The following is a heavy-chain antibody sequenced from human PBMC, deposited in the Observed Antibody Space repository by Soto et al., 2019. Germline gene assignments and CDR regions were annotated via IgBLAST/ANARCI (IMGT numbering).Heavy chain of an antibody. D-gene: IGHD3-3*01. CDR1: GYTFTSYD. J-gene: IGHJ5*02. CDR3: ARGLEWSWSLDP. V-gene: IGHV1-8*01. Sequence: QVQLVQSGAEVKKPGASVKVSCKASGYTFTSYDINWVRQAPGQGLEWMGWMNPNRGNTGYAQKFQGRVTMTRNTSISTAYMELSSLRSEDTAMYYCARGLEWSWSLDPWGQGTLVTVSS. CDR2: MNPNRGNT.